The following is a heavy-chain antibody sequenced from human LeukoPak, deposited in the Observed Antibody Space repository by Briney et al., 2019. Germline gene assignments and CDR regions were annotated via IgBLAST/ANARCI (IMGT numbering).Heavy chain of an antibody. J-gene: IGHJ5*02. CDR3: ARGGGWFDP. Sequence: SQTLSLTCAVSGDSISSGGYSWNWIRQPPGKGLEWIGYIYHGGSTYYNPSLKSRVTISVDRSKNQFSLNLTSVTAADTAVYYCARGGGWFDPWGQGSLVTVSS. D-gene: IGHD3-16*01. CDR1: GDSISSGGYS. V-gene: IGHV4-30-2*01. CDR2: IYHGGST.